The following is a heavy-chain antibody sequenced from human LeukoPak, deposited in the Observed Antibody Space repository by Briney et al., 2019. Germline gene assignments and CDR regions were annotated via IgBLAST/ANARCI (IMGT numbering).Heavy chain of an antibody. D-gene: IGHD3-10*01. Sequence: GGSLRLSCAASGFTFSSYAMHWVRQAPGKGLEYVSAICSNGGSTYYANSVKGRFTISRDNSKNTLYLQMGSLRAEDMAVYYCARDRDYGSSDYYYYYMDVWGKGTTVTVSS. V-gene: IGHV3-64*01. CDR2: ICSNGGST. CDR3: ARDRDYGSSDYYYYYMDV. J-gene: IGHJ6*03. CDR1: GFTFSSYA.